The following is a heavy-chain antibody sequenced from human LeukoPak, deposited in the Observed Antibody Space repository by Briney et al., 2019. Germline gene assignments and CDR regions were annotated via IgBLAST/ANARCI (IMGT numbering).Heavy chain of an antibody. D-gene: IGHD3-3*01. CDR3: ARGRRKGVWSSPEVVYMDV. J-gene: IGHJ6*03. CDR1: GASFSGYY. Sequence: SPSLSLTCAVYGASFSGYYWSSARQPPGKGLEWLGVIKHSGSTNYNPSLKSRVTLSVDTSKNQFSLKLSSVTAADTAVYYCARGRRKGVWSSPEVVYMDVWGKGTTVTVSS. V-gene: IGHV4-34*01. CDR2: IKHSGST.